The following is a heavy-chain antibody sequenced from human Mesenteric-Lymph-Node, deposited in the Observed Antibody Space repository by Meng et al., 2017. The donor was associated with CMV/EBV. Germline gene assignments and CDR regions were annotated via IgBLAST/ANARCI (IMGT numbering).Heavy chain of an antibody. V-gene: IGHV4-34*01. Sequence: SETLSLTCAVYGGSFSGYYWSWIRQPPGKGLEWIGEINHSGSTNYNPSLKSRVTISVDTSKNQFSLKLSSVTAADTAVYYCATAPIYQLPVFWGQGTLVTVSS. D-gene: IGHD2-2*01. CDR2: INHSGST. J-gene: IGHJ4*02. CDR1: GGSFSGYY. CDR3: ATAPIYQLPVF.